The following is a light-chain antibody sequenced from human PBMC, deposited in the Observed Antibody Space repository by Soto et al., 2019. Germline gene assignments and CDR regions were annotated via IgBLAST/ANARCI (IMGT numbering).Light chain of an antibody. Sequence: EIVLTQSPGTLSSSPGQRVTLSCRASQSVSSFYLAWYQQKPGQAPRLLIYGASSRATGIPDRFSGSGSGTDFTLTISRLEPEDFAVYYCQQYSRSLYTFGQGTKLEVK. CDR1: QSVSSFY. CDR2: GAS. J-gene: IGKJ2*01. CDR3: QQYSRSLYT. V-gene: IGKV3-20*01.